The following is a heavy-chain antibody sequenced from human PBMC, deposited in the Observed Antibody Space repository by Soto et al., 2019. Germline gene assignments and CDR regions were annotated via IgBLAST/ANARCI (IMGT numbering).Heavy chain of an antibody. CDR1: GGSISSSSYN. V-gene: IGHV4-39*01. Sequence: QLQLQESGPGLVKPSETLPLTCSVSGGSISSSSYNWGWIRQPPGKGLEWIGSFYYGGSPYYHPSLKSRVTISVDTSKNQFSLNLNSVTAADMAVYYCARLPLRRTREDVDYWGQGTLVAVSS. D-gene: IGHD4-17*01. CDR2: FYYGGSP. J-gene: IGHJ4*02. CDR3: ARLPLRRTREDVDY.